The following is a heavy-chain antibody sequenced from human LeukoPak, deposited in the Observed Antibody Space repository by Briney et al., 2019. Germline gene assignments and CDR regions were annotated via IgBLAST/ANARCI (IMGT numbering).Heavy chain of an antibody. D-gene: IGHD3-9*01. Sequence: ASVKVSCKASGGTFSSYATSWVRQAPGQGLEWMGGIIPIFGTANYAQKFQGRVTITADESTSTAYMELSSLRSEDTAVYYCARGIRVLRYFDWLLYGGAFDYWGQGTLVTVSS. V-gene: IGHV1-69*13. CDR2: IIPIFGTA. CDR3: ARGIRVLRYFDWLLYGGAFDY. J-gene: IGHJ4*02. CDR1: GGTFSSYA.